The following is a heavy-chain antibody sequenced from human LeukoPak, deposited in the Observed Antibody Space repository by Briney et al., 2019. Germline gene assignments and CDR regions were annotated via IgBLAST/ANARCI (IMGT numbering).Heavy chain of an antibody. V-gene: IGHV3-30*18. J-gene: IGHJ4*02. CDR2: ISYDGSNK. D-gene: IGHD2/OR15-2a*01. CDR3: AKDEILTH. Sequence: PGRSLRLSSAASGFTFSSYGMHWVRQAPGKGLEWVAVISYDGSNKYYADSVKGRFTISRDNSKNTLYLQMNSLRAEDTAVYYCAKDEILTHWGQGTLVTVSS. CDR1: GFTFSSYG.